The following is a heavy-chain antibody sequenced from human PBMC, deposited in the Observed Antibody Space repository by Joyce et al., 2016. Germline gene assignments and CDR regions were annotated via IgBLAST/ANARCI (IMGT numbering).Heavy chain of an antibody. CDR3: AGQGADLAPDY. CDR2: FYYSGTN. J-gene: IGHJ4*02. CDR1: GGCIRSDGYY. D-gene: IGHD1-26*01. V-gene: IGHV4-39*01. Sequence: QLQLQESGPGLVKPSETLSLTCTVSGGCIRSDGYYWGWIRQPPGKGLEWIGAFYYSGTNYYNSSLNSRLTISVDMSKIQFSLKLSSVTAADMAVYYCAGQGADLAPDYWGQGILVTVSS.